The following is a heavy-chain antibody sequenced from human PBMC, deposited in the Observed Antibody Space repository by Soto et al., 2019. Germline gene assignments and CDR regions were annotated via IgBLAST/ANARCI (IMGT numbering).Heavy chain of an antibody. V-gene: IGHV2-26*01. CDR3: ARIFENYDFWSGYYTKGFFDY. D-gene: IGHD3-3*01. J-gene: IGHJ4*02. Sequence: SGPTLVNPTETLTLTCTVSGFSLSNARMGVSWIRQPPGKALEWLAHIFSNDEKSYSTSLKSRLTISKDTSKSQVVLTMTNMDPVDTATYYCARIFENYDFWSGYYTKGFFDYWGQGTLVTVSS. CDR2: IFSNDEK. CDR1: GFSLSNARMG.